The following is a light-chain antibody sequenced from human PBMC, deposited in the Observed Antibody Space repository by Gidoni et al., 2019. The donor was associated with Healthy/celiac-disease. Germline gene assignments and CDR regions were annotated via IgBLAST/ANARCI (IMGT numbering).Light chain of an antibody. Sequence: DIQMTQSPSSLSASVGDRVTITCRASQSISSYLNWYQQKPGKAPKLLIYAASSLQSGVPSRFSCSGSGTDFTLTISSLQPEDFATYYCQQSYSTPPWTFXXXTKEEIK. J-gene: IGKJ1*01. CDR3: QQSYSTPPWT. CDR2: AAS. V-gene: IGKV1-39*01. CDR1: QSISSY.